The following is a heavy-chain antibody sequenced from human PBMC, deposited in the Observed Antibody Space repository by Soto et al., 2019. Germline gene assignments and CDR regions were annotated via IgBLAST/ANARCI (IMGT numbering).Heavy chain of an antibody. Sequence: SSETLSLTCTVSGGSISSSSYYWGWIHQPPGKGLEWIGSIYYSGSTYYNPSLKSRVTISVDTSKNQFSLKLSSVTAADTAVYYCARRRHWVAARPYPFDYWGQGTLVTVSS. CDR2: IYYSGST. D-gene: IGHD6-6*01. V-gene: IGHV4-39*01. CDR1: GGSISSSSYY. CDR3: ARRRHWVAARPYPFDY. J-gene: IGHJ4*02.